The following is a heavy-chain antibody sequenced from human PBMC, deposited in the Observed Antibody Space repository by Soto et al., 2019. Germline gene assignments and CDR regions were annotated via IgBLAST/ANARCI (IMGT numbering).Heavy chain of an antibody. D-gene: IGHD3-10*01. CDR1: GGTFSSYA. V-gene: IGHV1-69*13. CDR3: ARSGRRVRGVSSSLTFDAFDI. CDR2: IIPIFGTA. J-gene: IGHJ3*02. Sequence: SVKVSCKASGGTFSSYAISWVRQAPGQGLEWMGGIIPIFGTANYAQKFQGRVTITADESTSTAYMELSSLRSEDTAVYYCARSGRRVRGVSSSLTFDAFDIWGQGTMVTVSS.